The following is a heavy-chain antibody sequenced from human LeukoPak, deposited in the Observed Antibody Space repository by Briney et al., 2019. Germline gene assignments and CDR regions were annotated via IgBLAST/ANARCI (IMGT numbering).Heavy chain of an antibody. J-gene: IGHJ4*02. CDR2: INPSGGST. CDR1: GYNFTSYY. CDR3: ARLGEPQWLVPDY. Sequence: ASVKVSCKSSGYNFTSYYMHWVRQAPGQGLEWMGIINPSGGSTSYAQKFQGRVTMTRDTSTSTVYMELSSLRSEDTAVYYCARLGEPQWLVPDYWGQGTLVTVSS. D-gene: IGHD6-19*01. V-gene: IGHV1-46*01.